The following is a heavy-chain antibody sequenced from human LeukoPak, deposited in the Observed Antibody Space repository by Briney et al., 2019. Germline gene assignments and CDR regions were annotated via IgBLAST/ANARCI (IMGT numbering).Heavy chain of an antibody. J-gene: IGHJ4*02. CDR3: AKVPREVTGK. CDR1: GYTFTSYD. Sequence: ASVKVSCKASGYTFTSYDINWGRQATGQGLEWMGYMNPNSGNTVYAQKFQGRVTMTRNISISTAYMELSSLRSEDTAVYYCAKVPREVTGKWGQGTLVTVSS. D-gene: IGHD7-27*01. CDR2: MNPNSGNT. V-gene: IGHV1-8*01.